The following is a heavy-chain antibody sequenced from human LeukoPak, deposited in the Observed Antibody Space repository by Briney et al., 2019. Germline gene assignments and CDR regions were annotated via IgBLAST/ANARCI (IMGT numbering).Heavy chain of an antibody. J-gene: IGHJ6*02. CDR2: IYYSGST. CDR3: ARGPIAAPYYYYYYGMDV. CDR1: GGSISSYY. V-gene: IGHV4-59*01. Sequence: KPSETLSLTCTVSGGSISSYYWSWIRQPPGKGLEWIGYIYYSGSTNYNPSLKSRVTISVDTSKNQFSLKLSSVTAADTAVYYCARGPIAAPYYYYYYGMDVWGQGTTVTVSS. D-gene: IGHD6-6*01.